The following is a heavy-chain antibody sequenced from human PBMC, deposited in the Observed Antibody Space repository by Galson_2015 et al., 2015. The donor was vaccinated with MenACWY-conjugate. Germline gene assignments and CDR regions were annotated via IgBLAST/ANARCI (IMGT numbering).Heavy chain of an antibody. CDR1: GDTFRNYG. CDR3: AREGTYTSGFPNALDL. J-gene: IGHJ5*02. D-gene: IGHD3-22*01. Sequence: SVKVSCKASGDTFRNYGVTWVRQAPGQGLEWMGRIYPVIGLANSAQKFKGRVSITADNTATIGFMELSSLRPDDTAIYYCAREGTYTSGFPNALDLWGQGTLVTVSS. V-gene: IGHV1-69*04. CDR2: IYPVIGLA.